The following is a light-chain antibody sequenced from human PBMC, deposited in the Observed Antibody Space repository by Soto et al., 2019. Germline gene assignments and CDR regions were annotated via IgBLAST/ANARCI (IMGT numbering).Light chain of an antibody. CDR1: SSDVGGYNY. CDR3: SSYTSSSTEV. J-gene: IGLJ2*01. Sequence: QSVLAQPASVSGSPGQSITISCTGTSSDVGGYNYVSWHQQHPGKAPKLMIYEVSNRPSGVSNRFSGSKSGNTASLTISGLQAEDEADYYCSSYTSSSTEVFGGGTKVTVL. V-gene: IGLV2-14*01. CDR2: EVS.